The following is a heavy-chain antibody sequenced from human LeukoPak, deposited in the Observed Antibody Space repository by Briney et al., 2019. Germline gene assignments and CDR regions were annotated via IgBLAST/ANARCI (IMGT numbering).Heavy chain of an antibody. J-gene: IGHJ4*02. CDR2: IKQDGSEK. D-gene: IGHD3-10*01. V-gene: IGHV3-7*01. Sequence: GGSLRLSCAASGFTFSSYWMSWVRQAPGKGLEWVANIKQDGSEKYYVDSVKGRFTISRDNAKNSLYLQMNSLRAEDTAVYYCARGSYGSGSYAYIDYWGQGTLVTVSS. CDR3: ARGSYGSGSYAYIDY. CDR1: GFTFSSYW.